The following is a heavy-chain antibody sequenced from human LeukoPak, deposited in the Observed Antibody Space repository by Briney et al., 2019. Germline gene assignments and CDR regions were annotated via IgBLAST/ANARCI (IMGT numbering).Heavy chain of an antibody. J-gene: IGHJ4*02. CDR1: GGTFSSYA. CDR2: IIPIFGTA. D-gene: IGHD2-21*01. Sequence: GASVKVSCKASGGTFSSYAISWVRQAPGQGLEWMGGIIPIFGTANYAQKFQGRATITADESTSTAYMELSSLRSEDTAVYYYARVRDVGVWYFDYWGQGTLVTVSS. V-gene: IGHV1-69*13. CDR3: ARVRDVGVWYFDY.